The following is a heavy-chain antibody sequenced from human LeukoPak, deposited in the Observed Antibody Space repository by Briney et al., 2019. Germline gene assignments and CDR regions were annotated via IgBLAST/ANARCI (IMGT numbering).Heavy chain of an antibody. V-gene: IGHV4-59*01. CDR2: ISYSGST. Sequence: PSETLSLTYTVSGGSISSYYWSWIRQPPGKGLEWIGCISYSGSTNYNPSLKSRATISVDTSKNQFSLKLSSVTAADTAVYYCARGVTPGAWFDYWGQGTLVTVSS. CDR1: GGSISSYY. CDR3: ARGVTPGAWFDY. J-gene: IGHJ4*02. D-gene: IGHD3-10*01.